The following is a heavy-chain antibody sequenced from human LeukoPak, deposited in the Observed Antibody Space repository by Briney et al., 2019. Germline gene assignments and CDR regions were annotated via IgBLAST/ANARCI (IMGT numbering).Heavy chain of an antibody. CDR2: IKSDGSST. D-gene: IGHD3-22*01. J-gene: IGHJ4*02. CDR3: ARDNVGYLDY. CDR1: GFTFNRYS. Sequence: GGSLRLSCAASGFTFNRYSMNWVRQAPGKGLVWVSTIKSDGSSTSYADSVKGRFTISRDNAENTLYLQMNSLRAEDTAVYYCARDNVGYLDYWGQGTLVTVSS. V-gene: IGHV3-74*01.